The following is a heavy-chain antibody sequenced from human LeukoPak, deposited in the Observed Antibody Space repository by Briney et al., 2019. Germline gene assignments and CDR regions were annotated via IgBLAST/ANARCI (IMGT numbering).Heavy chain of an antibody. CDR1: GDSVSSNSAG. D-gene: IGHD1-26*01. Sequence: SQTLSLTCATSGDSVSSNSAGWNWIRQSPSRGLEWLGRTYYRSKWYNDDAVSVKSRITINPDTAKNQFSLKLSSVTAADTAVYDCARVCEGCWDSPWRYYYYMDVWGKGTTVTVSS. CDR2: TYYRSKWYN. V-gene: IGHV6-1*01. CDR3: ARVCEGCWDSPWRYYYYMDV. J-gene: IGHJ6*03.